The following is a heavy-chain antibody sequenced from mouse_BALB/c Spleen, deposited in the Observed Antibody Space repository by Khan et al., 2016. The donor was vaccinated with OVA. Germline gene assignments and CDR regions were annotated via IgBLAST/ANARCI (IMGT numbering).Heavy chain of an antibody. J-gene: IGHJ1*01. Sequence: QLEESGPGLVKPSQTVSLTCTVTGISITTGNYRWSWIRQFPGNKLEWIGNIYYSGTITYNPSLTSRTTITRDTSKHQFFLEMNSLTAEDTATYFCARDYGSLYWYFDVWGAGTTVTVSS. D-gene: IGHD1-1*01. CDR3: ARDYGSLYWYFDV. CDR2: IYYSGTI. CDR1: GISITTGNYR. V-gene: IGHV3-5*02.